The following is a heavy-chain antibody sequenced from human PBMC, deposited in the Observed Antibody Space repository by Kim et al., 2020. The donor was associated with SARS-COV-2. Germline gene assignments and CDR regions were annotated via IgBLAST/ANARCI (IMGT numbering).Heavy chain of an antibody. CDR1: GFTFSSYG. J-gene: IGHJ4*02. V-gene: IGHV3-33*01. CDR3: ARGQGVYSGYDYGY. D-gene: IGHD5-12*01. Sequence: GGSLRLSCAASGFTFSSYGMHWVRQAPGKGLEWVAVIWYDGSNKYYADSVKGRFTISRDNSKNTLYLQMNSLRAEDTAVYYCARGQGVYSGYDYGYWGQGTLVTVSS. CDR2: IWYDGSNK.